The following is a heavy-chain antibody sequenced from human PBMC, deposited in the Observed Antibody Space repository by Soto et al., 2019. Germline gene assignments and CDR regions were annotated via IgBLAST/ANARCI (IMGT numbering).Heavy chain of an antibody. CDR2: INPNSGGT. J-gene: IGHJ4*02. V-gene: IGHV1-2*02. CDR1: GYTFTGYY. Sequence: ASVKVSCKASGYTFTGYYMHWVRQAPGQGLEWMGWINPNSGGTNYAQKFQGRVTMTRDTSISTAYMELSRLRSDDTAVHYCARGPGDFWGGYLGDYWGRGTLVTVSS. CDR3: ARGPGDFWGGYLGDY. D-gene: IGHD3-3*01.